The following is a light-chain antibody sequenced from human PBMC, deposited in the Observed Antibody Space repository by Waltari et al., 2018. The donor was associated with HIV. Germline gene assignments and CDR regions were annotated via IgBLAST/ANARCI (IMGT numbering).Light chain of an antibody. CDR3: AAWDDSLSGLV. V-gene: IGLV1-47*01. CDR2: RNN. Sequence: QSVLTQPPSASGTPGQRVTISCSGSSSHIGSNYVNLYQHLPGTAPKLLSYRNNYRPSGVPDLFSGAKSGTSASLAISGLRSGDETKYVCAAWDDSLSGLVFGGGTKLTVL. CDR1: SSHIGSNY. J-gene: IGLJ3*02.